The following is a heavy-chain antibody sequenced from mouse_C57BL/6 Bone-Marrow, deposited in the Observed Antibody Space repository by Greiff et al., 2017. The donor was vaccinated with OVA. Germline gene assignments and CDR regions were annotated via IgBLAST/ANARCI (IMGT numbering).Heavy chain of an antibody. CDR2: ISSGGSYT. Sequence: EVHLVVSGGDLVKPGGSLKLSCAASGFTFSSYGMSWVRQTPDKRLEWVATISSGGSYTYYPDSVKGRFTISRDNAKNTLYLQMSSLKSEDTAMYYCARHYYGSSYYWGQGTTLTVSS. V-gene: IGHV5-6*01. CDR1: GFTFSSYG. D-gene: IGHD1-1*01. CDR3: ARHYYGSSYY. J-gene: IGHJ2*01.